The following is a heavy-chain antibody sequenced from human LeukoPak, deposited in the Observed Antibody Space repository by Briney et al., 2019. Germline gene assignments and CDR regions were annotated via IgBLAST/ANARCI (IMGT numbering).Heavy chain of an antibody. V-gene: IGHV1-69*13. J-gene: IGHJ4*02. Sequence: ASVTVSCKASGGTFSSYAISWVRQAPGQGLEWMGGIIPIFGTANYAQKFQGRDTITADESTSTAYMELSSLRSEDTAVYYCARGSPLGVVVAAITYYFDYWGQGTLVTVSS. D-gene: IGHD2-15*01. CDR3: ARGSPLGVVVAAITYYFDY. CDR2: IIPIFGTA. CDR1: GGTFSSYA.